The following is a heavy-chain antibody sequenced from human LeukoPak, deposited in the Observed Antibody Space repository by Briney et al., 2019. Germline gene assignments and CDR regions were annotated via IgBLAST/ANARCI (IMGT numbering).Heavy chain of an antibody. CDR3: TSGGVAVAGSAIDY. V-gene: IGHV1-2*02. Sequence: ASVKVSCKASGYTFTSYYIHWVRQAPGQGLECMGWINPNSGGTNYAQKFQGRVAMTRDTSISTAYMELSSLTSDDTAVYYCTSGGVAVAGSAIDYWGQGTLVTVSS. CDR2: INPNSGGT. CDR1: GYTFTSYY. J-gene: IGHJ4*02. D-gene: IGHD6-19*01.